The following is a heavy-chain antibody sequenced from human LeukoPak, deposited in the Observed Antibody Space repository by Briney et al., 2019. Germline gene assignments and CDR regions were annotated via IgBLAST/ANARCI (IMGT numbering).Heavy chain of an antibody. CDR3: AREGAPHLSSYFDH. J-gene: IGHJ4*02. CDR2: INPNTGGT. V-gene: IGHV1-2*02. D-gene: IGHD3-10*01. Sequence: GASVMVSCKASGYTFTTYYIHWVRQAPGEGLEWMGWINPNTGGTNFAQRFQGRVTMTRDTSINTAYMELSSLRSDDTAMYYCAREGAPHLSSYFDHWGQGTLVTVAS. CDR1: GYTFTTYY.